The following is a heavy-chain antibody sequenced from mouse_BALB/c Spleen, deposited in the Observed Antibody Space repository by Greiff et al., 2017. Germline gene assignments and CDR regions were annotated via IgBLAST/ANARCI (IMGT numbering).Heavy chain of an antibody. J-gene: IGHJ3*01. CDR3: AREGGQLGLRLAY. CDR1: GYAFSSSW. Sequence: QVQLQQSGPELVKPGASVKISCKASGYAFSSSWMTWVKQRPGQGLEWIGRIYPGDGDTNYNGKFKGKATLTADKSSSTAYMQLSSLTSVDSAVYFCAREGGQLGLRLAYWGQGTLVTVSA. D-gene: IGHD3-2*01. CDR2: IYPGDGDT. V-gene: IGHV1-82*01.